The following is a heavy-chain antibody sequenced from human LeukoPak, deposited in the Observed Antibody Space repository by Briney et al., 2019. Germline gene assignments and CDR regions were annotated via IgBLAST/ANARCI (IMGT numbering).Heavy chain of an antibody. CDR3: ARALEWLYLSY. J-gene: IGHJ4*02. Sequence: QPGGSLRLSCAASGFTFSSYEMNWVRQAPGKGLEWVSYISSSGSTIYYADSVKGRFTISRDNAKNSLYLQMNSLRAEDTAVYYCARALEWLYLSYWGQGTLVTVSS. CDR1: GFTFSSYE. D-gene: IGHD3-3*01. CDR2: ISSSGSTI. V-gene: IGHV3-48*03.